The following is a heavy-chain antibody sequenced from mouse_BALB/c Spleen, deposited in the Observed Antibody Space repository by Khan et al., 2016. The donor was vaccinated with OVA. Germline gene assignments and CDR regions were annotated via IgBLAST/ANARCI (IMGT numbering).Heavy chain of an antibody. CDR2: IYPSDSYT. D-gene: IGHD1-1*01. V-gene: IGHV1-69*02. CDR3: TRHGSSYDAMDY. CDR1: GYTFTSYW. J-gene: IGHJ4*01. Sequence: QVQLQQPGAELVRPGASVKLSCKASGYTFTSYWINWVKQRPGQGLEWIGNIYPSDSYTDYNQKFKDKATLTVDKSSSTAYMQLRSPTSEDSAVYCCTRHGSSYDAMDYWGQGTSVTVSS.